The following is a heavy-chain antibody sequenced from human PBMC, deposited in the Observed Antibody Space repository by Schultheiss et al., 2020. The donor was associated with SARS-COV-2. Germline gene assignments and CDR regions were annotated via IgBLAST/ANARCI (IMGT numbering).Heavy chain of an antibody. J-gene: IGHJ4*02. Sequence: GGSLRLSCAASGFTFSSYGMHWVRQAPGKGLEWVSVIYSGGSTYYADSVKGRFTISRDNSKNTLYLQMNSLRAEDTAVYYCAKRQVLWDYFDYWGQGTLVTVSS. CDR1: GFTFSSYG. CDR2: IYSGGST. D-gene: IGHD3-16*01. CDR3: AKRQVLWDYFDY. V-gene: IGHV3-NL1*01.